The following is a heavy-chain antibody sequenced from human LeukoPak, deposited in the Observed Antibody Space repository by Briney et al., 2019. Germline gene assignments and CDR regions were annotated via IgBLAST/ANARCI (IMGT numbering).Heavy chain of an antibody. J-gene: IGHJ4*02. CDR1: GYSFTSYW. CDR2: IYPGDSDT. D-gene: IGHD3-22*01. CDR3: ARGHYDSSGYPIYYFDY. Sequence: GESLKISCKGSGYSFTSYWIGWVRQMPGKGLEWMGIIYPGDSDTRYSPSFQGQVTISADKSISTAYLQWSSLKASDTAMYYCARGHYDSSGYPIYYFDYWGQGTPVTVSS. V-gene: IGHV5-51*01.